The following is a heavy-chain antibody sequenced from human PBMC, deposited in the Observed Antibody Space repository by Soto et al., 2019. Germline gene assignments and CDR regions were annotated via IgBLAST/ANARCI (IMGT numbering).Heavy chain of an antibody. D-gene: IGHD6-6*01. CDR3: AREFSNSPEAFDS. V-gene: IGHV4-61*01. CDR2: IYHTGTT. CDR1: GGSVNSDNYY. J-gene: IGHJ4*02. Sequence: SETLSLTCTVSGGSVNSDNYYWSWIRQPPGRGLEWIGYIYHTGTTNYNPSLMSRATISVDTSRNQFPLELSSVTAADTAVYYCAREFSNSPEAFDSWGQGSLVTVSS.